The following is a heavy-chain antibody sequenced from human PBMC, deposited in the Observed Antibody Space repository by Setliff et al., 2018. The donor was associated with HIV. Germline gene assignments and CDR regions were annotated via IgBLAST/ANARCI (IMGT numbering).Heavy chain of an antibody. CDR3: AKTQTVITVYGPFDS. D-gene: IGHD4-4*01. CDR2: ISGSGDIT. V-gene: IGHV3-23*01. Sequence: HPGGSLRLSCAASGFTFSSHAMTWVRQAPGQGLEWVSIISGSGDITYYRESVKGRFTVSRDNSNNTVYLQMNSLRAEDTAMYYCAKTQTVITVYGPFDSWGQGTPVTVSS. CDR1: GFTFSSHA. J-gene: IGHJ4*02.